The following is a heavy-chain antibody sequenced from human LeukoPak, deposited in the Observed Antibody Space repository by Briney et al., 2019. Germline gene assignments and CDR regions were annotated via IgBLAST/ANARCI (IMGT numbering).Heavy chain of an antibody. CDR1: GHTFSNYW. D-gene: IGHD1-26*01. Sequence: GESLKISCKDSGHTFSNYWIAWVRQLPGKGLEWMAVIYPGDSDTKYSPSFQGQVTFSADKSINTVYLQWSSLKASDTATYYCARRGSGTYWGWFDPWGQGTLVTVSS. CDR3: ARRGSGTYWGWFDP. V-gene: IGHV5-51*01. J-gene: IGHJ5*02. CDR2: IYPGDSDT.